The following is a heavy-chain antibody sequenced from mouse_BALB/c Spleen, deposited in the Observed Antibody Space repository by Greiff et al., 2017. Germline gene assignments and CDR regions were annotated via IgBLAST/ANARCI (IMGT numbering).Heavy chain of an antibody. Sequence: DVHLVESGGGLVKPGGSLKLSCAASGFTFSDYYMYWVRQTPEKRLEWVATISDGGSYTYYPDSVKGRFTISRDNAKNNLYLQMSSLKSEDTAMYYCARGGSFTTVIDYWGQGTTLTVSS. CDR3: ARGGSFTTVIDY. J-gene: IGHJ2*01. D-gene: IGHD1-1*01. V-gene: IGHV5-4*02. CDR2: ISDGGSYT. CDR1: GFTFSDYY.